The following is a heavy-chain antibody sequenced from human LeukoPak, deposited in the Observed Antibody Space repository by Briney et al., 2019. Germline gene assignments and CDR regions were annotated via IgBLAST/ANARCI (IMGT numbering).Heavy chain of an antibody. D-gene: IGHD6-13*01. J-gene: IGHJ4*02. CDR3: ARDGRVAAVGIFY. CDR2: IWYDGSNK. V-gene: IGHV3-33*01. Sequence: PGGSLRLSCAASGFTFSSYGMHWVRQAPGKGLEWVAVIWYDGSNKYYADSVKGRFTISRDNSKNTLYLQMNSLRAEDAAVYYCARDGRVAAVGIFYWGQGTLVTVSS. CDR1: GFTFSSYG.